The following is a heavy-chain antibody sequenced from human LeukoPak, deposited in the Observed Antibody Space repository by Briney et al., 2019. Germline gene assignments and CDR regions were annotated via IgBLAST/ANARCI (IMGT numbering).Heavy chain of an antibody. CDR3: ARETGGAIGSTDFDY. V-gene: IGHV3-48*01. D-gene: IGHD4-17*01. CDR2: ISDSSRKI. CDR1: GFTFSTYS. J-gene: IGHJ4*02. Sequence: RPGGSLRLSCAASGFTFSTYSMNWVRQAPGKGLEWVSYISDSSRKIYYADSVKGRFTISRDNSKNTLYLQMNSLRAEDTAVYYCARETGGAIGSTDFDYWGQGTLVTVSS.